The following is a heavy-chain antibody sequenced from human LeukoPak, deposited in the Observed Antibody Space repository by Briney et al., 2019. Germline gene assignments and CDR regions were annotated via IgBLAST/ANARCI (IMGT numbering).Heavy chain of an antibody. Sequence: ASVKVSCKASGYTFTSYYMHWVRQAPGQGLEWMGIINPSGGSTSYAQKFQGRVTMTRDTSTSTVYMELSSLRSDDTAVYYCARDQRYYYDSSGYPADYWGQGTLVTVSS. CDR2: INPSGGST. V-gene: IGHV1-46*01. D-gene: IGHD3-22*01. CDR1: GYTFTSYY. CDR3: ARDQRYYYDSSGYPADY. J-gene: IGHJ4*02.